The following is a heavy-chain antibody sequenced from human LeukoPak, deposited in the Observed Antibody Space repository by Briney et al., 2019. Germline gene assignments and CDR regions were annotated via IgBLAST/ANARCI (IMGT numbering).Heavy chain of an antibody. D-gene: IGHD1-26*01. CDR1: GFTFSNAW. CDR2: IKSKTDGGTT. J-gene: IGHJ4*02. V-gene: IGHV3-15*01. CDR3: TTDTRIVGATGFDC. Sequence: PGGSLRLSCAASGFTFSNAWMSWVRQAPGKGLEWVGRIKSKTDGGTTDYAAPVKGRFTISRDDSKNTLYLQMNSLKTEDTAVYYCTTDTRIVGATGFDCWGQGTLVTVSS.